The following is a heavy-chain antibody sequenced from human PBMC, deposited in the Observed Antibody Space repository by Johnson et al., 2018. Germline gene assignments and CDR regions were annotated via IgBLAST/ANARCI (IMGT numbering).Heavy chain of an antibody. CDR1: GFTSGNYA. V-gene: IGHV3-23*04. CDR2: MSSSGGGT. Sequence: VQLVESGGGLVQPEGSLRLSCAASGFTSGNYAMGWVRQAPGKGLEWVPIMSSSGGGTYYADSVKGRFTISRDNSKNSLYLQMNSLRDEDTAVYYCARGSGGSYAWFDPWGQGTLVTVSS. D-gene: IGHD1-26*01. CDR3: ARGSGGSYAWFDP. J-gene: IGHJ5*02.